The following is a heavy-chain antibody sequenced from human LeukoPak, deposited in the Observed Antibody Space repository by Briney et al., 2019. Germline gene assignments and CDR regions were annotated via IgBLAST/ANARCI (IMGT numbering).Heavy chain of an antibody. CDR1: GFTFSSYS. V-gene: IGHV3-48*02. CDR3: ARAWVGSGYYYVKERGPFDY. D-gene: IGHD3-22*01. Sequence: GGSLRLSCAASGFTFSSYSMNWVRQAPGKGLEWVSYISSSSSTIYYADSVKGRFTISRDNAKNSLYLQMNSLRDEDTAVYYCARAWVGSGYYYVKERGPFDYWGQGTLVTVPS. CDR2: ISSSSSTI. J-gene: IGHJ4*02.